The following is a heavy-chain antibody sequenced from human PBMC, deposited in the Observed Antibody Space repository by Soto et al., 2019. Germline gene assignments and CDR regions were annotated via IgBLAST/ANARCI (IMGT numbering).Heavy chain of an antibody. V-gene: IGHV1-69*13. CDR1: GGTFSSYA. CDR2: IIPIFGTA. J-gene: IGHJ4*02. CDR3: AREGSGSYLAHFDY. Sequence: PRPPVKVSCKASGGTFSSYAISWVRQAPGQGLEWMGGIIPIFGTANYAQKFQGRVTITADESTSTAYMELSSLRSEDTAVYYCAREGSGSYLAHFDYWGQGTLVTVSS. D-gene: IGHD3-10*01.